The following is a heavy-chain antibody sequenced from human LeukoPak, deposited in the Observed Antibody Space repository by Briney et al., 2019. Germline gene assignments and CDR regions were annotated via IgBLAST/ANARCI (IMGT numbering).Heavy chain of an antibody. Sequence: GGSLRLSCAASGFTFSSYAMTWVRQAPGKGLEWVSVIGYGGGDIQYADSVKGRFTISRDNSKNTLYLQMNSLRAEDTAVYFCARSRDGYKRFDSWGQGTLVTVSS. CDR2: IGYGGGDI. CDR3: ARSRDGYKRFDS. D-gene: IGHD5-24*01. J-gene: IGHJ4*02. V-gene: IGHV3-23*01. CDR1: GFTFSSYA.